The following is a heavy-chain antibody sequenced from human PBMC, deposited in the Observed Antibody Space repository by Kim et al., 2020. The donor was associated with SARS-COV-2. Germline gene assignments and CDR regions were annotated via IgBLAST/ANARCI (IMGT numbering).Heavy chain of an antibody. Sequence: NPAPKSGVTISVDTSKKQFSLKRGSVTAADTAVYYCANFGIAAAEGAFDIWGQGTMVTVSS. V-gene: IGHV4-39*07. CDR3: ANFGIAAAEGAFDI. J-gene: IGHJ3*02. D-gene: IGHD6-13*01.